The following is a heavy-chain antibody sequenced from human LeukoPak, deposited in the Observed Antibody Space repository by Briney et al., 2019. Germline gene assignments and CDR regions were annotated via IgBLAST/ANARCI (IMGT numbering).Heavy chain of an antibody. CDR1: GYTFTSYG. V-gene: IGHV1-18*01. CDR2: ISGYNGKX. Sequence: ASVKVSCKASGYTFTSYGISWVRQAPGQGLEWMGWISGYNGKXNYAXXLQXXLTMTSDTSTNTAYMELTSLRSDDTALYYCARGESGATIWGQGTLVTVSS. CDR3: ARGESGATI. J-gene: IGHJ4*02. D-gene: IGHD5-12*01.